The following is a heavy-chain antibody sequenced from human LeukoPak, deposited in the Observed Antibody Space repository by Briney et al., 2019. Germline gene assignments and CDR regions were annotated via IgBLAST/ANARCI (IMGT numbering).Heavy chain of an antibody. CDR1: GYTFISYE. Sequence: GASVKVSCKASGYTFISYEINWVRQAPGQGLEWMGWMDPKSGKTGYAQKFQGRVTMTWNTFISTAYLELRSLESDDTAVYYCARMDMGPTPGGPSAANWFDPWGQGTLVTVS. CDR2: MDPKSGKT. V-gene: IGHV1-8*01. D-gene: IGHD2-2*03. J-gene: IGHJ5*02. CDR3: ARMDMGPTPGGPSAANWFDP.